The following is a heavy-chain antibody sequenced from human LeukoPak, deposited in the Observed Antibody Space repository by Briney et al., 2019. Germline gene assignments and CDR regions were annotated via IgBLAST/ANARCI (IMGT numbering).Heavy chain of an antibody. CDR2: INPNSGGT. Sequence: ASVKVSCKASGYTFTGYYMHWVRQAPGQGLEWMGWINPNSGGTNYAQKFQGRVTMTRDTSISTAYMELSRLRSDDTAVYYCARDLRTGLKSRRFDPWGQGTLVTVSS. D-gene: IGHD1-1*01. CDR1: GYTFTGYY. V-gene: IGHV1-2*02. J-gene: IGHJ5*02. CDR3: ARDLRTGLKSRRFDP.